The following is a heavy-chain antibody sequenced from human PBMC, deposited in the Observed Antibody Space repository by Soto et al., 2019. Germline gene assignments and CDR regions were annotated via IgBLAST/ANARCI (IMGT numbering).Heavy chain of an antibody. V-gene: IGHV1-2*02. Sequence: GASVKVSCKASGFSFTGYYIHWLRQAPGQGLEWMGWINAHSGGTEYAQKFQGRVTLTRDTSIATAYLTLTSLTSDDTALYYCAKDLTRQLAYWLVPWRQGTQVTVSS. J-gene: IGHJ5*02. D-gene: IGHD6-6*01. CDR1: GFSFTGYY. CDR3: AKDLTRQLAYWLVP. CDR2: INAHSGGT.